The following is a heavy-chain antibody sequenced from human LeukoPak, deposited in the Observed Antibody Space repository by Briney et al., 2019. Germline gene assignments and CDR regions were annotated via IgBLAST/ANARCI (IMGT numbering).Heavy chain of an antibody. D-gene: IGHD6-13*01. Sequence: GGSLRLSCTLSGFSFSGDTMNWLRQASGKGLEWVSSISSSGSYIYYTDAVRGRFTISRDNSKNTLYLQMNIMKAEDTAIYYCARDPGASYSSNGYDYYFMDVWGKGTTVTISS. CDR3: ARDPGASYSSNGYDYYFMDV. CDR1: GFSFSGDT. CDR2: ISSSGSYI. V-gene: IGHV3-21*01. J-gene: IGHJ6*03.